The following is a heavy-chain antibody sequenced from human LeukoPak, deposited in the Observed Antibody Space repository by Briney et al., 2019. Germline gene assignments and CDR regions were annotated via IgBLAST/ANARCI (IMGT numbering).Heavy chain of an antibody. V-gene: IGHV3-48*04. CDR2: ISSSSSTI. CDR1: GFTFSSYS. J-gene: IGHJ4*02. CDR3: ARGYSGSYYPTNFDY. Sequence: PGGSLRLSCAASGFTFSSYSMNWVRQAPGKGLEWVSYISSSSSTIYYADSVKGRFTISRDNAKNSLYLQMNSLRAEDTAVYYCARGYSGSYYPTNFDYWGQGTLVTVSS. D-gene: IGHD1-26*01.